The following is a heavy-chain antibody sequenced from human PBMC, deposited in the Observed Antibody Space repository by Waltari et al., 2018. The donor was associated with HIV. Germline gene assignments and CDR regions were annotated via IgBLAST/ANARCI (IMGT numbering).Heavy chain of an antibody. V-gene: IGHV3-48*03. CDR1: GFTFSSYE. CDR3: ASLSPVLLAGTGY. CDR2: ISSSGSTI. D-gene: IGHD1-1*01. Sequence: EVQLVESGGGLVQPGGSLRLSCAASGFTFSSYEMNWVRQAPGKGLEWVSYISSSGSTIYYADSVKGRFTISRDNAKNSLYLQMNSLRAEDTAVYYCASLSPVLLAGTGYWGQGTLVTVSS. J-gene: IGHJ4*02.